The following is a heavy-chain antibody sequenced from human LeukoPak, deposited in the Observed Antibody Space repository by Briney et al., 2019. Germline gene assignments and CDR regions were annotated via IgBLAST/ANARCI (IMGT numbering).Heavy chain of an antibody. CDR1: GFSFSNYA. D-gene: IGHD4-17*01. V-gene: IGHV3-23*01. Sequence: GGSLRLSCSASGFSFSNYAMSWVRQAPGKGLEWVSGISGSGVITYYADSVKGRFTISRDNSKNTLYLQMNSLRAEDTAVYYCARNSTALRTLDYRGQGTLVTVSS. J-gene: IGHJ4*02. CDR3: ARNSTALRTLDY. CDR2: ISGSGVIT.